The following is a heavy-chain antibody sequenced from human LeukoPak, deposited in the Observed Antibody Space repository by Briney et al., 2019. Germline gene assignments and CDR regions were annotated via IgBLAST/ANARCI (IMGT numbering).Heavy chain of an antibody. Sequence: GASVKVSCKASGYTFTSCGISWVRQAPGQGLEWMGWISAYNGNTNYAQKLQGRVTMTTDTSTSTAYMELRSLRSDDTAVYYCARARPAIAVAGTRVVDYWGQGTLGTVSS. J-gene: IGHJ4*02. CDR2: ISAYNGNT. CDR3: ARARPAIAVAGTRVVDY. CDR1: GYTFTSCG. V-gene: IGHV1-18*01. D-gene: IGHD6-19*01.